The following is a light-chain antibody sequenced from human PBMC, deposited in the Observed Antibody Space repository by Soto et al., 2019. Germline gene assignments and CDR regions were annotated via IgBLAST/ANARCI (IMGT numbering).Light chain of an antibody. J-gene: IGKJ1*01. V-gene: IGKV1-27*01. Sequence: DIQIPQSPSSLSASVGDRVTITCRVSQGISSYLNWYRQKPGKVPKLLIYSASNLQSGVPSRFSGSGSGTDFTLTISSLQPDDFATYYCQHYNSYSEACGQGTKV. CDR3: QHYNSYSEA. CDR2: SAS. CDR1: QGISSY.